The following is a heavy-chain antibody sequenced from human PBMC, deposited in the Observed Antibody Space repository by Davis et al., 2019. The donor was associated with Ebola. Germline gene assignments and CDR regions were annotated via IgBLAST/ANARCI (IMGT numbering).Heavy chain of an antibody. D-gene: IGHD3-9*01. V-gene: IGHV3-23*01. CDR2: ISGSGGST. Sequence: GGSLRLSCAASGFTFSSYAMSWVRQAPGKGLEWVSAISGSGGSTYYADSVKGRFTISRDNSKNTLYLQMNSLRAEDTAVYYCARDGYDILTGYEIKDVWGQGTTVTVSS. J-gene: IGHJ6*02. CDR1: GFTFSSYA. CDR3: ARDGYDILTGYEIKDV.